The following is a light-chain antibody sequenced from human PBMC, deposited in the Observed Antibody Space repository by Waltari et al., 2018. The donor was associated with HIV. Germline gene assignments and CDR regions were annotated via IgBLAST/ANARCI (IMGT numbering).Light chain of an antibody. CDR2: GDS. J-gene: IGLJ2*01. V-gene: IGLV1-40*01. CDR1: SSNIGADYF. Sequence: QSVLTQPPSVSGAPGQRVTISCPGSSSNIGADYFVHWYQQLPGAAPKLLIYGDSHRPSGVPDRFSSSKSGTSASLAITGLQAEDEADYYCQSYDSSLSGPVVFGGGTKLTVL. CDR3: QSYDSSLSGPVV.